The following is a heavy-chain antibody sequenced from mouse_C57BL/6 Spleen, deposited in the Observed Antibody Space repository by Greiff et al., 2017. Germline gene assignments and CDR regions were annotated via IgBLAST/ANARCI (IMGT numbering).Heavy chain of an antibody. D-gene: IGHD1-1*01. CDR2: ISSGGSYT. CDR1: GFTFSSYG. CDR3: ARHRDYYGSSYYAMDY. V-gene: IGHV5-6*01. Sequence: EVKLMESGGDLVKPGGSLKLSCAASGFTFSSYGMSWVRQTPDKRLEWVATISSGGSYTYYPDSVKGRFTISRGNAKNTLYLQMSSLKSEDTAMXYCARHRDYYGSSYYAMDYWGQGTSVTVSS. J-gene: IGHJ4*01.